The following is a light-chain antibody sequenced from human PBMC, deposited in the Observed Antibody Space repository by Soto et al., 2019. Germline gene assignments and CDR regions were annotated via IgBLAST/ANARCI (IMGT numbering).Light chain of an antibody. CDR2: VAS. J-gene: IGKJ3*01. CDR3: KQSYIPPFA. V-gene: IGKV1-39*01. CDR1: QSISSY. Sequence: DIQMTQSPSSLSASVGDRVTITCRASQSISSYLNWYQQKPGKAPKLLNYVASSLQSGVPSRFSGSGSGTEFSLTIRSLQPEDFATYYCKQSYIPPFAFGPGTKVHMK.